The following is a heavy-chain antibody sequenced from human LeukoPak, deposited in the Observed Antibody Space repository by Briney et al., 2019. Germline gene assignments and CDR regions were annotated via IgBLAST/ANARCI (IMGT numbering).Heavy chain of an antibody. V-gene: IGHV1-18*01. J-gene: IGHJ4*02. Sequence: ASVKVSCKASGYTFTSYGISWVRQAPGQGREWMGWISAYNGNTNYAQKLQGRVTMTTDTSTSTAYMELRSLRSDDTAVYYCARVYYYGSGSLSFFDYWGQGTLVTVSS. CDR3: ARVYYYGSGSLSFFDY. CDR2: ISAYNGNT. D-gene: IGHD3-10*01. CDR1: GYTFTSYG.